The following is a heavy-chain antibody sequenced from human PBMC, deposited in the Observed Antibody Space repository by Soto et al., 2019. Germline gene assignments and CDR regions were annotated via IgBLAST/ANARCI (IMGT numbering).Heavy chain of an antibody. CDR2: ITSGSSTI. V-gene: IGHV3-48*01. CDR1: GFTFSTYS. Sequence: GGSLRLSCAASGFTFSTYSMNWVRQAPGKGLEWVSYITSGSSTIYYADSVKGRFTISRDNAKNSLYLQMNSLRVEDTAVYYCARDGDIHDSWGQGTLVTVSS. J-gene: IGHJ4*02. CDR3: ARDGDIHDS. D-gene: IGHD5-12*01.